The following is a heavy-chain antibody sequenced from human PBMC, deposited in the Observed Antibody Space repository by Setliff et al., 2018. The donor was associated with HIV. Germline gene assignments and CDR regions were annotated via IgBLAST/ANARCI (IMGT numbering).Heavy chain of an antibody. CDR3: ARDRYTYAYLDY. J-gene: IGHJ4*02. Sequence: KPSETLSLTCALSGYTISSGYYWAWIRQPPGKGLEWIGRISYGGGTHYNPSLRSRVIISMDTSKNQFSLKLSSVTAADTAVYYCARDRYTYAYLDYWGQGTLVTVSS. CDR1: GYTISSGYY. V-gene: IGHV4-38-2*02. CDR2: ISYGGGT. D-gene: IGHD5-18*01.